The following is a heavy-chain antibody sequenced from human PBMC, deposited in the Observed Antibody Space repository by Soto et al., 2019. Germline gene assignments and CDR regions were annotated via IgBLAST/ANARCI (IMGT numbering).Heavy chain of an antibody. CDR2: ISGSGDYT. D-gene: IGHD2-15*01. J-gene: IGHJ5*02. CDR1: GFTFSSYA. V-gene: IGHV3-23*01. CDR3: AKDSRSHPQGWFDP. Sequence: EVQLLESGGGLVQPGESLRLSCAASGFTFSSYAMTWVRQAPGKGLEWVSSISGSGDYTYFADSVKGRFTISRANSXDTLYLQLSSLRVEDTAIYYSAKDSRSHPQGWFDPWGQGTLVTVSS.